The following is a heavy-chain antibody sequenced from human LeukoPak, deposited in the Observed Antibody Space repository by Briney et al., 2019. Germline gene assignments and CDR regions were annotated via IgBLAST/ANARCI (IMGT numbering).Heavy chain of an antibody. Sequence: SETLSLTCAVFGASVISGNWGSWVRQSPGQGLEWFGEIHHAGSTNYNPSLKSRVTISIDNSKNQFSLMLNSVTAADTAVYYCTRNGYYSLENWSQGTLVTVSS. J-gene: IGHJ4*02. CDR2: IHHAGST. CDR3: TRNGYYSLEN. D-gene: IGHD3-22*01. CDR1: GASVISGNW. V-gene: IGHV4-4*02.